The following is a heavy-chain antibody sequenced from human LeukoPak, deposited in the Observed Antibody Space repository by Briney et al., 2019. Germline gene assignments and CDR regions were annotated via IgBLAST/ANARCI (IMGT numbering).Heavy chain of an antibody. V-gene: IGHV3-21*01. D-gene: IGHD6-13*01. CDR3: GRDLYSSSWGYYYGMDV. CDR1: GFTFSSYS. CDR2: ISSSSNYI. J-gene: IGHJ6*04. Sequence: PGGSLRLSCAASGFTFSSYSMNWVRQAPGKGLEWVSSISSSSNYIYYADSLKGRFTISRDNAKNSLCLQMNSLRAEDTAVYYCGRDLYSSSWGYYYGMDVWGKGTTVTVSS.